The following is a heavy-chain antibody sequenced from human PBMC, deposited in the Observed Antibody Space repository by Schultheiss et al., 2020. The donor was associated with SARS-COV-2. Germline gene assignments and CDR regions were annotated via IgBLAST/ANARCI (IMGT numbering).Heavy chain of an antibody. CDR1: GFTFSDYY. V-gene: IGHV3-53*04. Sequence: GGSLRLSCAASGFTFSDYYMSWIRQAPGKGLEWVSYISGGSTYYADSVKGRFTISRLKSKNTLFLQMNSLRTEDTAVYYCARDFYYMDVWGKGTTVTVSS. J-gene: IGHJ6*03. CDR3: ARDFYYMDV. CDR2: ISGGST.